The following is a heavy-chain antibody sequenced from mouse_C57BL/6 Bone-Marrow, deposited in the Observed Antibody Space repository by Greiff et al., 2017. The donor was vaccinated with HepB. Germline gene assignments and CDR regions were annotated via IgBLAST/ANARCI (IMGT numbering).Heavy chain of an antibody. V-gene: IGHV5-6-5*01. CDR2: MSSISST. CDR1: GFTFSNFG. D-gene: IGHD2-1*01. CDR3: ARAHGGNYVGYFDY. J-gene: IGHJ2*01. Sequence: EVKLVESRGGLVKPGGSLKLSCAASGFTFSNFGMSWVRQTPEKRLEWVASMSSISSTYYPDSVKGRFTVSRDNARNILYLQMSSLRSEDTAMYYCARAHGGNYVGYFDYWGQGTALTVSS.